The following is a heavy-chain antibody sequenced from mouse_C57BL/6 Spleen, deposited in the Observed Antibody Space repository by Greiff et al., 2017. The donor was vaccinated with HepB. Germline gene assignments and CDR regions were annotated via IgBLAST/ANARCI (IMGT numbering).Heavy chain of an antibody. CDR1: GYSFTGYF. V-gene: IGHV1-20*01. Sequence: EVKLQESGPELVKPGDSVKISCKASGYSFTGYFMNWVMQSHGKSLEWIGRINPYNGDTFYNQKFKGKATLTVDKSSSTAHMELRSLTSEDSAVYYCARRYYGSSPYWYFDVWGTGTTVTVSS. D-gene: IGHD1-1*01. CDR3: ARRYYGSSPYWYFDV. J-gene: IGHJ1*03. CDR2: INPYNGDT.